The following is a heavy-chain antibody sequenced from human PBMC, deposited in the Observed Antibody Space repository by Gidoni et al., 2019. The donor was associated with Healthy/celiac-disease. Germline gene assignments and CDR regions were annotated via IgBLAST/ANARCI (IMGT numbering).Heavy chain of an antibody. D-gene: IGHD3-10*01. CDR2: IYRSGST. V-gene: IGHV4-4*02. CDR3: ARGEDYGSRSSLPHFDY. Sequence: QVQLQESGPGLVKPSGTLSLTCTVSGGSISTTTWWTWVRQPPGKGLEWIGEIYRSGSTNYNPSLKSRVTISIDKSKNQFSLKLSSVTAADAAVYYCARGEDYGSRSSLPHFDYWGQGTLVTVSS. J-gene: IGHJ4*02. CDR1: GGSISTTTW.